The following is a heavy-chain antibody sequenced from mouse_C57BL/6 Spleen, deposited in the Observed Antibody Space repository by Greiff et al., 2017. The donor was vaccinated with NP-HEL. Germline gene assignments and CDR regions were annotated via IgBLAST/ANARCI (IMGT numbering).Heavy chain of an antibody. Sequence: QVTLKVCGPGILQSSQTLSLTCSFSGFSLSTSGMGVSWIRQPSGKGLEWLAHIYWDDDKRYNPSHKSRPTISKDTSIYQVFINLTSVDTADNATACCARRGGGYYAMDYWGQGTSVTVSS. CDR3: ARRGGGYYAMDY. CDR1: GFSLSTSGMG. V-gene: IGHV8-12*01. CDR2: IYWDDDK. J-gene: IGHJ4*01.